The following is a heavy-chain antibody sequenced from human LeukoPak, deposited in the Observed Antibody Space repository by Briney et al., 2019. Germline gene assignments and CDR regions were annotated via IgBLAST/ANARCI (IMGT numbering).Heavy chain of an antibody. CDR2: IGGRGGST. CDR3: AGRGSGSYFDY. D-gene: IGHD3-10*01. V-gene: IGHV3-23*01. Sequence: GGSLRLSCAASGFILSDYGMSWVRQAPGKGLEWVSTIGGRGGSTYYADSVKGRFTISRDNSKNTLYLQMNSLRAEDTAVYYCAGRGSGSYFDYWGQGTLVTVSS. CDR1: GFILSDYG. J-gene: IGHJ4*02.